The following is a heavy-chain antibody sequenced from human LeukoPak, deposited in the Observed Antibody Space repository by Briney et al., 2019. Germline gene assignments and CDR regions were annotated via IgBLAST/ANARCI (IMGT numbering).Heavy chain of an antibody. CDR1: GGSISSSSYY. D-gene: IGHD3-22*01. CDR3: ARREYYDSSGYR. Sequence: SETLSLTCTVSGGSISSSSYYWGWIRQPPGKGLEWIGSIYNSGSTYYNPSLKSRVTISVDTSKNQFSLKLSSVTAADTAGYFCARREYYDSSGYRWGQGTLVTVSS. J-gene: IGHJ4*02. CDR2: IYNSGST. V-gene: IGHV4-39*01.